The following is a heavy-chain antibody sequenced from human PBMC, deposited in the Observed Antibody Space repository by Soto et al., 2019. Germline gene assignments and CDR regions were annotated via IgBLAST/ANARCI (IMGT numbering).Heavy chain of an antibody. J-gene: IGHJ6*02. CDR2: INADYGNT. Sequence: QAQLVQSGAEVRKPGASVKVSCKASGYTFYSHSISWVRQAPGQGLEWMGRINADYGNTQYAQKFRARVTMTTDTXXTTVYMELTNLRSDDTAVYYCARCILGDYYYGMDVWGQGATVTVSS. D-gene: IGHD1-26*01. V-gene: IGHV1-18*01. CDR3: ARCILGDYYYGMDV. CDR1: GYTFYSHS.